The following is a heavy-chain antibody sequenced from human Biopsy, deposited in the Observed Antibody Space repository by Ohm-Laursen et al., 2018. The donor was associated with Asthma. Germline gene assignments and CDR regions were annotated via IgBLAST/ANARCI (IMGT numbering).Heavy chain of an antibody. J-gene: IGHJ4*02. CDR3: ARKAGSCISRTCYSLDF. CDR2: INSVFGTT. V-gene: IGHV1-69*13. Sequence: EASVKVSCKSLGGTFSTYVIGWVRQAPGQGLEWMGGINSVFGTTTYPQKFQDRVTITADDSTSTVYMELSSLRSEDTAVYYCARKAGSCISRTCYSLDFWDQGTLVTVPS. CDR1: GGTFSTYV. D-gene: IGHD2-2*01.